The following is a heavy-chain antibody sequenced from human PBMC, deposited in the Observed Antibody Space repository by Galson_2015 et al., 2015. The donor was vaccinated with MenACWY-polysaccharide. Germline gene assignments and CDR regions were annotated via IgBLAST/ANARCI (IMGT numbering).Heavy chain of an antibody. CDR2: IYPGDSGT. D-gene: IGHD3-22*01. J-gene: IGHJ2*01. CDR3: ARRGNDYDSNLGRGWYFDL. CDR1: GDTFTSSW. Sequence: QSGAEVTKPGESLKISCTGSGDTFTSSWIGWVRQMPGKGLEWMGIIYPGDSGTIYSPPFQGQVTISADKSITAAYLQWSSLKTSDTAMFYCARRGNDYDSNLGRGWYFDLWGRGTLVTVSS. V-gene: IGHV5-51*03.